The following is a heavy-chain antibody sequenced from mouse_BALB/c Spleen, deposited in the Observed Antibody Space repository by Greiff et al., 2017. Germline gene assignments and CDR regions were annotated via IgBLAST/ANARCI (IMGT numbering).Heavy chain of an antibody. Sequence: EVQLQQSGGGLVQPGGSRKLSCAASGFTFSSFGMHWVRQAPEKGLEWVAYISSGSSTIYYADTVKGRFTISRDNPKNTLFLQMTSLTSEDTAMYYCARRHYYGSSWGAMDYWGQGTTVTVSS. D-gene: IGHD1-1*01. CDR2: ISSGSSTI. CDR3: ARRHYYGSSWGAMDY. V-gene: IGHV5-17*02. CDR1: GFTFSSFG. J-gene: IGHJ4*01.